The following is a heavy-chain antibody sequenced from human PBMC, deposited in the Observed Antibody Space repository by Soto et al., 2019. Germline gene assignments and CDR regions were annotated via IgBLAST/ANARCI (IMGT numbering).Heavy chain of an antibody. V-gene: IGHV3-23*01. D-gene: IGHD1-7*01. J-gene: IGHJ4*02. CDR1: RFTFSSYG. CDR2: SSATGAGT. CDR3: AKDRRAGGNYGFYSDF. Sequence: PEGSLRLSCAASRFTFSSYGMTWVRQAPGKGLEWVSFSSATGAGTYYADSVKGRFTISRDNSKNTLYLQMTSLRADDTAVYYCAKDRRAGGNYGFYSDFWGQGALVTVSS.